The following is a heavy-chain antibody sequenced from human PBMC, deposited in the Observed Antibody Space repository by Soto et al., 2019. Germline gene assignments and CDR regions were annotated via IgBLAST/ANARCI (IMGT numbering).Heavy chain of an antibody. CDR2: IYYSGST. CDR3: ARHGVARRTTVTTRWFDP. Sequence: SETLSLTCTVSGGAISSSSYYWGWIRQPRGKGLEWIGSIYYSGSTYYNPPLKSRVTISVDTSKNQFSLKLSSVTAADTAVYYCARHGVARRTTVTTRWFDPWGQGTLVTVS. V-gene: IGHV4-39*01. J-gene: IGHJ5*02. CDR1: GGAISSSSYY. D-gene: IGHD4-4*01.